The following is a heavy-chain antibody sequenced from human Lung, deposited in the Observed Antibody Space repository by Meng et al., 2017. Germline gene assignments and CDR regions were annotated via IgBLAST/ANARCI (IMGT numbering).Heavy chain of an antibody. CDR2: IYYTGST. Sequence: QLQLQESGPGLVEPSETLSLTCTVSGCSIGSSSYYWGWIRQPPGKGLEWIGSIYYTGSTYYNPSLKSRVTISVDTSKNQFSLKLSSVTAADTAVFYCARVGYYYDSGGYYGIDYWGQGTLVTVSS. V-gene: IGHV4-39*01. CDR1: GCSIGSSSYY. D-gene: IGHD3-22*01. J-gene: IGHJ4*02. CDR3: ARVGYYYDSGGYYGIDY.